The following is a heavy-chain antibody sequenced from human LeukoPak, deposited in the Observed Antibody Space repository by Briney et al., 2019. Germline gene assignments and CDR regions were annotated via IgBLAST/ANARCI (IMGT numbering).Heavy chain of an antibody. CDR1: GFTFSSYA. J-gene: IGHJ6*02. CDR3: AKSMAAYYYYGMDV. V-gene: IGHV3-23*01. CDR2: ISGSGGST. D-gene: IGHD5-24*01. Sequence: GGPLRLSCAASGFTFSSYAMNWVRQAPGKGLEWVSSISGSGGSTYRADSVKGRFTISRDNSKNTLYLQMNSLRAEDTAVYYCAKSMAAYYYYGMDVWGQGTTVTVSS.